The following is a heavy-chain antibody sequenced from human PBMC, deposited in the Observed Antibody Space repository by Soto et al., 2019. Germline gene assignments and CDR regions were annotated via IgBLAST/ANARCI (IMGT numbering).Heavy chain of an antibody. V-gene: IGHV3-23*01. CDR1: GFTFSNYA. J-gene: IGHJ4*02. D-gene: IGHD6-13*01. Sequence: DVQLLESGGGLVQPGGSLTLSCAASGFTFSNYAMHWVRQAPGKGLEWVSTIKDSGESTFYLDSVRGRSTISRDNSKATLYLRMTRLGVEHTALYHCVKGGASYTSCWYGNWGQRILVTASS. CDR3: VKGGASYTSCWYGN. CDR2: IKDSGEST.